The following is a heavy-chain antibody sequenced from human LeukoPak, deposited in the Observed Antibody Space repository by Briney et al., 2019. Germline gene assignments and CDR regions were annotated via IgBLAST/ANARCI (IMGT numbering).Heavy chain of an antibody. Sequence: ASIKVSCEASGYTFTTYGISWVRQAPGQGLEWMGWISAYNGNTNYAQKLQGRVTMTTDTSTSTAYMELRSLRSDDTAVYYCASSGCSGGTCYFPDYWGQGTLVTVSS. CDR2: ISAYNGNT. J-gene: IGHJ4*02. CDR1: GYTFTTYG. CDR3: ASSGCSGGTCYFPDY. V-gene: IGHV1-18*01. D-gene: IGHD2-15*01.